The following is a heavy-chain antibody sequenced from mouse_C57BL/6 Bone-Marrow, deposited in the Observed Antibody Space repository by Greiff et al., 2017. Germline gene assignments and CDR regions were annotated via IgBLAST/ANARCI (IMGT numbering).Heavy chain of an antibody. V-gene: IGHV14-3*01. CDR2: IDPANGNT. J-gene: IGHJ2*01. Sequence: VQLQQSVAELVRPGASVKLSCTASGFNIQNTYMHWVKQRPEQGLEWIGRIDPANGNTKYAPKFQGKATITADTSSNTAYLQISSLTSEDTAIYYCARLGYFDYWGQGTTLTVSS. CDR3: ARLGYFDY. CDR1: GFNIQNTY.